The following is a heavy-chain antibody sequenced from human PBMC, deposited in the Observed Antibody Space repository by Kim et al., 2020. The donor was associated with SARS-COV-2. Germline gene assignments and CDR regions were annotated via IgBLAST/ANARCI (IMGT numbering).Heavy chain of an antibody. CDR2: IIPIFGTA. D-gene: IGHD4-17*01. J-gene: IGHJ6*02. V-gene: IGHV1-69*13. CDR3: ARSTTVVTPVGARYYYYGMDV. CDR1: GGTFSSYA. Sequence: SVKVSCKASGGTFSSYAISWVRQAPGQGLEWMGGIIPIFGTANYAQKFQGRVTITADESTSTAYMELSSLRSEDTAVYYCARSTTVVTPVGARYYYYGMDVWGQGTTVTVSS.